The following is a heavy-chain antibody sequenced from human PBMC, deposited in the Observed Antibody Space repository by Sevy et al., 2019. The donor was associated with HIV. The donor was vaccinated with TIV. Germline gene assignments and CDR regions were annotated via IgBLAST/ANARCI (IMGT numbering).Heavy chain of an antibody. D-gene: IGHD3-10*01. V-gene: IGHV3-53*01. CDR1: GFTVSSNY. J-gene: IGHJ4*01. CDR3: ARVNSGSYYWGMYFDY. Sequence: GGSLRLSCAASGFTVSSNYMSWVRQAPGKGLEWVSVIYSGGSTYYADSVKGRFTISRDNSKNTLYLQMNSLRAEDTAVYYCARVNSGSYYWGMYFDYWGQEPWSPSPQ. CDR2: IYSGGST.